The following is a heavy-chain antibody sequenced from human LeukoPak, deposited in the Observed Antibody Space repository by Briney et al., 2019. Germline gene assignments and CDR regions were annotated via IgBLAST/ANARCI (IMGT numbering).Heavy chain of an antibody. J-gene: IGHJ4*02. Sequence: GGSLRLSCAASGFTFSSYSMNWVRQAPGKGLEWVSYISSSSSTIYYADSVKGRFTISRDNAKNSLYLQMNSLRAEDTAVYYCARGTDEVDYWGQGTLVTVSS. CDR2: ISSSSSTI. CDR1: GFTFSSYS. V-gene: IGHV3-48*01. CDR3: ARGTDEVDY.